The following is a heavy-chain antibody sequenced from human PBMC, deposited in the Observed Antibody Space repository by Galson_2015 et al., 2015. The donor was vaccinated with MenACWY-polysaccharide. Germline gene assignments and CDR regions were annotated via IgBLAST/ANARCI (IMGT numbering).Heavy chain of an antibody. CDR2: ISAYNGNT. CDR1: GYTFTSYG. Sequence: SVKVSCKASGYTFTSYGISWVRQAPGQGLEWMVWISAYNGNTNYAQKLQGRVTMTTDTSTSTAYMELRSLRSDDTAVYYCARTTTYYDFWSGSPPFPFDPWGQGTLVTVSS. CDR3: ARTTTYYDFWSGSPPFPFDP. J-gene: IGHJ5*02. V-gene: IGHV1-18*01. D-gene: IGHD3-3*01.